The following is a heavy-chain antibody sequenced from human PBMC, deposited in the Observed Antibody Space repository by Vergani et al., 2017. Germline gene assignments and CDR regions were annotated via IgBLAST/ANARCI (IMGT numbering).Heavy chain of an antibody. CDR3: TRSECSGTTCYGHYFDL. CDR1: GFRVTTYY. J-gene: IGHJ4*01. Sequence: VQLVESGGGVVQPGGSLRVSCSASGFRVTTYYMSWVRQAPGKGLEWVSVIKSDGRTSYAESVRGRFTISRDTSRNAVYLQMNILRVEDTGVYHCTRSECSGTTCYGHYFDLWGHGILVTVSS. D-gene: IGHD2-15*01. V-gene: IGHV3-66*02. CDR2: IKSDGRT.